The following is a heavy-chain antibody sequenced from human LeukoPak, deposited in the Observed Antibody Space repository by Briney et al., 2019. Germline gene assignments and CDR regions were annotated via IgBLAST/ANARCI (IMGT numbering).Heavy chain of an antibody. D-gene: IGHD5-18*01. Sequence: SETLSLTCTVSGGSISSSTYYWGWIRQPPGKGLEWIGSIYYSGRTYYSPSLKSRVTISVDTSKNQFSLKLSSVTAADTAVYYCARGNRRGYSYGSGGKYYFDYWGQGTLVTVSS. CDR1: GGSISSSTYY. CDR3: ARGNRRGYSYGSGGKYYFDY. J-gene: IGHJ4*02. V-gene: IGHV4-39*07. CDR2: IYYSGRT.